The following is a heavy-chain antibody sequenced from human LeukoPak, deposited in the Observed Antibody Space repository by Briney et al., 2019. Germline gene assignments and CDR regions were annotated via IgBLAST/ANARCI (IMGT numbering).Heavy chain of an antibody. J-gene: IGHJ4*02. V-gene: IGHV4-61*03. CDR1: GGDITTSSRSIGSYY. Sequence: PSETLSLTCSVSGGDITTSSRSIGSYYWSWLRQPPGKGLEWISYTYDSGSANYNPSLKSRVTISVDMPTNHFSLKLTSVTAADTAIYYCARAPYYYDSGSYWSKPRYFDYWGQGIPVTVSS. D-gene: IGHD3-22*01. CDR3: ARAPYYYDSGSYWSKPRYFDY. CDR2: TYDSGSA.